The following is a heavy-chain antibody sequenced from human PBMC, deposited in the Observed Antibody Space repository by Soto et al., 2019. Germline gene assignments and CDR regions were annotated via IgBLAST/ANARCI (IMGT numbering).Heavy chain of an antibody. CDR1: GVSISSGGYC. CDR3: ARWYCSSTSCYFDY. D-gene: IGHD2-2*01. CDR2: IYYSGST. V-gene: IGHV4-31*03. J-gene: IGHJ4*02. Sequence: SETLSLTCTVSGVSISSGGYCWSWVRQHPGKGLEWIGYIYYSGSTYYNPSLKSRVTISVDTSKNQFSLKLSSVTAADTAVYYCARWYCSSTSCYFDYWGQGTLVTVSS.